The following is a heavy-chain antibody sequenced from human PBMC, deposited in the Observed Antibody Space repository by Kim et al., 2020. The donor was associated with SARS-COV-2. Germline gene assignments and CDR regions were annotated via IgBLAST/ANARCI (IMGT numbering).Heavy chain of an antibody. Sequence: GGSLRLSCAASGFTFSSYSMNWVRQAPGKGLEWVSSISSSSSYIYYADSVKGRFTISRDNAKNSLYLQMNSLRAEDTAVYYCARGRLNRGKKGYCSGGSCYDYGMDVWGQGTTVTVSS. V-gene: IGHV3-21*01. D-gene: IGHD2-15*01. CDR1: GFTFSSYS. J-gene: IGHJ6*02. CDR3: ARGRLNRGKKGYCSGGSCYDYGMDV. CDR2: ISSSSSYI.